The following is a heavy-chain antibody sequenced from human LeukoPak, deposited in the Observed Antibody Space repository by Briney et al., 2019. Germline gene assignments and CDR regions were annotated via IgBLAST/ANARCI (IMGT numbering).Heavy chain of an antibody. CDR1: GFTFSSYS. D-gene: IGHD3-3*01. J-gene: IGHJ4*02. Sequence: PGGSLRLSCAASGFTFSSYSMNWVRQAPGKGLEWVSYISSSSSTIYYADSVKGRFTISRDNAKNSLYLQMNSLRAEDTAVYYCARDFPMGSFWSVYRVDYWGQGTLVTVSS. CDR2: ISSSSSTI. CDR3: ARDFPMGSFWSVYRVDY. V-gene: IGHV3-48*01.